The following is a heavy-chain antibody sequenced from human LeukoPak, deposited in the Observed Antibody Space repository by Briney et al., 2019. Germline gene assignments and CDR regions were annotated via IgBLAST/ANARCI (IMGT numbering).Heavy chain of an antibody. D-gene: IGHD1-26*01. CDR3: AREREPGGSYYYYMDV. J-gene: IGHJ6*03. CDR1: GGSISSGSYY. V-gene: IGHV4-61*02. CDR2: IYTSGST. Sequence: SETLSLTCTVSGGSISSGSYYWSWIRQPAGKGLEWIGRIYTSGSTNYNPSLTSRVTISVDTSKNQFSLKLSSVTAADTALYYCAREREPGGSYYYYMDVWGKGTTVTVSS.